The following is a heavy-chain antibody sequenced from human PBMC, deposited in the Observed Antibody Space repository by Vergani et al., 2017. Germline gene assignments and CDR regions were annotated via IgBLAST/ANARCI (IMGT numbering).Heavy chain of an antibody. CDR1: GFTFSSYW. Sequence: EVQLVESGGGLVQPGGSLRLSCAASGFTFSSYWMSWVRQAPGKGLEWVANIKQDGSEKYYVDSVKGRFTISRGNAKNSLYLQMNSLRAEDTAVYYCASPRGSAAAGSGGYWGQGTLVTVSS. CDR3: ASPRGSAAAGSGGY. D-gene: IGHD6-13*01. CDR2: IKQDGSEK. V-gene: IGHV3-7*01. J-gene: IGHJ4*02.